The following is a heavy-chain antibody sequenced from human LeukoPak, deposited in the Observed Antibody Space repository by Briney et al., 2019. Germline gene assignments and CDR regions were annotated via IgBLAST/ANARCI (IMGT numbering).Heavy chain of an antibody. CDR2: IYYSGSS. D-gene: IGHD4-11*01. Sequence: PSETLSLTCTVSGDSITNNNCYWGWVLQPPGKGLEWIASIYYSGSSYYNPSLKSRVTMSVDTSKNQFSLKLSSATAADTAVYYCVRLDYSNFFDYWGQGNLVTVSS. V-gene: IGHV4-39*07. J-gene: IGHJ4*02. CDR3: VRLDYSNFFDY. CDR1: GDSITNNNCY.